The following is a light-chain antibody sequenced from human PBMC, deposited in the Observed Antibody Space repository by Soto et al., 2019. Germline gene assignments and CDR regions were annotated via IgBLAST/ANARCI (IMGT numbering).Light chain of an antibody. CDR1: SSVVGSYNL. J-gene: IGLJ1*01. CDR3: CSYAGSNTYV. V-gene: IGLV2-23*01. CDR2: EGS. Sequence: QSVLTQPASVSGSPGQSITISCTGTSSVVGSYNLVSWDQQHPGKAPKLMIYEGSKRPSGVSNRFSGSKSGNTASLTISGLQAEDEADYYCCSYAGSNTYVFGTGTKVILL.